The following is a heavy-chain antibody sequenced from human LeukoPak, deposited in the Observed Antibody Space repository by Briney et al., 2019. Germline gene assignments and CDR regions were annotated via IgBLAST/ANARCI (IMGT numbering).Heavy chain of an antibody. J-gene: IGHJ5*02. D-gene: IGHD1-26*01. CDR1: GFTFSSYS. CDR3: AKDRIVGATSYWFDP. V-gene: IGHV3-23*01. Sequence: PGGSLRLSCAASGFTFSSYSMNWVRQAPGKGLEWVSAISGSGGSTYYADSVKGRFTISRDNSKNTLYLQMNSLRAEDMAVYYCAKDRIVGATSYWFDPWGQGTLVTVSS. CDR2: ISGSGGST.